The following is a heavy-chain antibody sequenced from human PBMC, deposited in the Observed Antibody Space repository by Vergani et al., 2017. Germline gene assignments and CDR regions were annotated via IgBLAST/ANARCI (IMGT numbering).Heavy chain of an antibody. CDR2: IYYSGST. Sequence: QVQLQESGPGLVKPSETLSLTCTVSGGSISSYYWSWIRQPPGKGLEWIGYIYYSGSTNYNPPLKSRVTISVDTSKNQFSLKLSSVTAADTAVYYCARTSIRNHGMDVWGQGTTVTVSS. CDR1: GGSISSYY. D-gene: IGHD1-14*01. J-gene: IGHJ6*02. CDR3: ARTSIRNHGMDV. V-gene: IGHV4-59*01.